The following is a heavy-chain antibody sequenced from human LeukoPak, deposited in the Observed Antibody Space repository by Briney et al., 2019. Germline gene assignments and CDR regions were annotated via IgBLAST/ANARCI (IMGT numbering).Heavy chain of an antibody. V-gene: IGHV3-30-3*01. D-gene: IGHD6-13*01. Sequence: PGGSLRLSCAASGFTFSSYAMHWVRQAPGKGLEWVAVISYDGSNKYYADSVKGRFTISRDNSKNTLYLQMNSLRAEDTAVYYCARDPIGSSWPYYFDYWGQGTLVTVSS. CDR1: GFTFSSYA. J-gene: IGHJ4*02. CDR3: ARDPIGSSWPYYFDY. CDR2: ISYDGSNK.